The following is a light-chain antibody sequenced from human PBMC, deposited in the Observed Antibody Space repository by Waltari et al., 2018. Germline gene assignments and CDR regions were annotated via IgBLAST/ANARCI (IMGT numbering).Light chain of an antibody. J-gene: IGKJ3*01. CDR3: QSGFT. Sequence: DIVMTQSPDSLAVSLGERATINCKSSQSVLYSSNNKNYLAWYQQKPGQPPKLLIYWASTRDTRVPDRVSGGRSATDFTLTISSLQAEDVAVYYSQSGFTFGPGTKVDIK. V-gene: IGKV4-1*01. CDR2: WAS. CDR1: QSVLYSSNNKNY.